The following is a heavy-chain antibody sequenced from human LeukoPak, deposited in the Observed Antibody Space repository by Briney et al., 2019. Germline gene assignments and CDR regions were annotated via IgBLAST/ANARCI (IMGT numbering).Heavy chain of an antibody. CDR2: ISSSSSYI. J-gene: IGHJ4*02. V-gene: IGHV3-21*01. CDR3: SGHGIEGTGWHIGY. D-gene: IGHD3/OR15-3a*01. CDR1: GFIFSTYS. Sequence: PGGSLRLSCAASGFIFSTYSMNWVRQAPGKGLEWVSSISSSSSYIYYADSVKGRFTISRDYAKNSLYLQMNSLRGGDTAVYYCSGHGIEGTGWHIGYWGQGTLVTVSS.